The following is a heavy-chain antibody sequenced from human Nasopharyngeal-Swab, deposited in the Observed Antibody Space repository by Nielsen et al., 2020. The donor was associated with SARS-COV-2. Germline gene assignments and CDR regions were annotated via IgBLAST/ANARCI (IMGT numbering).Heavy chain of an antibody. CDR1: GFTFDDYA. CDR3: AKAALVRGRYYYYYMDV. J-gene: IGHJ6*03. Sequence: SLKISCAASGFTFDDYAMHWVRQAPGKGLEWVSGISWNSGSIGYADSVKGRFTISRDNDKNSLYLQMNSLRAEDTALYYCAKAALVRGRYYYYYMDVWGKGTAVTVSS. CDR2: ISWNSGSI. V-gene: IGHV3-9*01. D-gene: IGHD6-13*01.